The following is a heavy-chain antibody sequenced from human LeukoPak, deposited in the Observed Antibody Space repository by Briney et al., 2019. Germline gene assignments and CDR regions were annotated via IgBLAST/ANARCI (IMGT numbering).Heavy chain of an antibody. J-gene: IGHJ4*02. V-gene: IGHV3-73*01. CDR3: TRLSDYYDSSGYWY. CDR1: GFTFSGSA. Sequence: GGSLRLSCAASGFTFSGSAMHWVRQASGKGLEWVGRIRSKANSYATAYAASVKGRFTISRDDSKNTAYLQMNSLKTEDTAVYYCTRLSDYYDSSGYWYWGQGTLSPSPQ. CDR2: IRSKANSYAT. D-gene: IGHD3-22*01.